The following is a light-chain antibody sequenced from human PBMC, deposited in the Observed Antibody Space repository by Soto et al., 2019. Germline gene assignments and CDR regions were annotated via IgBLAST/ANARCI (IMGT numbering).Light chain of an antibody. J-gene: IGKJ5*01. V-gene: IGKV3-11*01. CDR1: QTVGSF. CDR2: DAS. Sequence: DIVLTQSPATLSLSPGERATLSCRASQTVGSFLAWYQQKPGQAPRLLIHDASYRATGIPARFSGSGSGTDFTLTISSLEPEDFAVYYCQQRSNWITFGQGTRLEIK. CDR3: QQRSNWIT.